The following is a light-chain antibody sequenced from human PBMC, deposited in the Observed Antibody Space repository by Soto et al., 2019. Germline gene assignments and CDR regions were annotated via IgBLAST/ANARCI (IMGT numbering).Light chain of an antibody. Sequence: QSALTQPRSVSGSPGQSVTISCTGTSSDVGGYDYVSWFQQHPGKVPKLMIYDVTKRPSGVPDRFSGSKSGNTASLTISGLQADDEADYYCSSYEGRYSWVFGGGTKLTVL. CDR1: SSDVGGYDY. J-gene: IGLJ3*02. CDR3: SSYEGRYSWV. V-gene: IGLV2-11*01. CDR2: DVT.